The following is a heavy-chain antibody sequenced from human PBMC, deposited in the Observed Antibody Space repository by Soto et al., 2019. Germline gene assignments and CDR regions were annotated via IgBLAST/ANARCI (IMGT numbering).Heavy chain of an antibody. D-gene: IGHD3-16*01. J-gene: IGHJ4*02. V-gene: IGHV5-51*01. Sequence: PGESLKISCKASGYIIKNYWYGWVRQMPGQGLEWMGIIFPDDSDTRYSPSFQGHVTISVDKSISTAYVQWSSLKASDSAIYYCFRGGVTSRTFDYWGQGTLVTVSS. CDR2: IFPDDSDT. CDR1: GYIIKNYW. CDR3: FRGGVTSRTFDY.